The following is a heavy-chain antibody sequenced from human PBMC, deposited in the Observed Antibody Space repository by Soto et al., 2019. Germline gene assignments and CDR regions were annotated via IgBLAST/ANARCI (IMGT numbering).Heavy chain of an antibody. Sequence: PGGSMRFSSGASGLTFRSYPMSEVRKERGKGLEWVAVISDDGRNKYSADSVKGRFTISRDNSKSTLYLQMNSLSSEDTAVYYCAKDRDIAAAGYYFDYWGQGTLVTVSS. D-gene: IGHD6-13*01. CDR2: ISDDGRNK. CDR1: GLTFRSYP. J-gene: IGHJ4*02. CDR3: AKDRDIAAAGYYFDY. V-gene: IGHV3-30*18.